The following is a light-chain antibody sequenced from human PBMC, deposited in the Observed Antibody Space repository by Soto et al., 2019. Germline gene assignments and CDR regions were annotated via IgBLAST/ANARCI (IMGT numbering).Light chain of an antibody. Sequence: AIQMTQSPSSLSASVGDRVTITYRASQGIRNDLGWYQQKPGKAPKLLIYAAFRLHSGVPSRFSGSGSGTDFTLTISSLQPEDFATYYCLQDFTYPWAFGQGTKVDIK. J-gene: IGKJ1*01. CDR1: QGIRND. V-gene: IGKV1-6*01. CDR3: LQDFTYPWA. CDR2: AAF.